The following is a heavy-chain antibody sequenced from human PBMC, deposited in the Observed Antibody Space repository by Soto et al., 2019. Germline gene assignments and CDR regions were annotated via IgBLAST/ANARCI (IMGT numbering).Heavy chain of an antibody. D-gene: IGHD2-15*01. CDR2: IDDSGFYT. CDR3: AKGYCSATACPQGRKNWFDP. Sequence: GGSLRLSCAASGFTFSTYAMSWVRQAPGKGLEWVSAIDDSGFYTYYADSVKGRFTVSRDNPKNTLYLQMNSLRAEDTAVYYCAKGYCSATACPQGRKNWFDPWGLGTLVTVSS. V-gene: IGHV3-23*01. CDR1: GFTFSTYA. J-gene: IGHJ5*02.